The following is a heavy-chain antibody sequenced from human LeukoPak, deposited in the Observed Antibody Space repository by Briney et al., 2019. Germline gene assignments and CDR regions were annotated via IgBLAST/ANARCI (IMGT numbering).Heavy chain of an antibody. J-gene: IGHJ5*02. CDR2: IRSKAYGGTT. Sequence: GGSLRLSCAASGFTFSIYAMSWVRQAPGKGLEWVGFIRSKAYGGTTEYAASVKGRFTISRDDSKSIAYLQMNSLKTEDTAVYYCTRDLPRSGYYGGDWFDPWGQGTLVTVSS. D-gene: IGHD3-3*01. CDR1: GFTFSIYA. V-gene: IGHV3-49*04. CDR3: TRDLPRSGYYGGDWFDP.